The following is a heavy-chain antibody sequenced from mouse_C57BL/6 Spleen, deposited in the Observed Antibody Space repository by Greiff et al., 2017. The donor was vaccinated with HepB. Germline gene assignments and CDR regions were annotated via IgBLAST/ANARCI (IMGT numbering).Heavy chain of an antibody. CDR2: INPYNGGT. Sequence: VQLQQSGPVLVKPGASVKMSCKASGYTFTDYYMNWVKQSHGKSLEWIGVINPYNGGTSYNQKFKGKATLTVDKSSSTAYMELNSLTSEDSAVYYCARDWAGFAYWGQGTLVTVSA. CDR3: ARDWAGFAY. J-gene: IGHJ3*01. D-gene: IGHD4-1*01. V-gene: IGHV1-19*01. CDR1: GYTFTDYY.